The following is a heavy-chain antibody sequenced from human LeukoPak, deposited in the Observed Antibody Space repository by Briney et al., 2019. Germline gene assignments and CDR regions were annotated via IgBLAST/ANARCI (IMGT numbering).Heavy chain of an antibody. CDR2: IQYNGTTK. D-gene: IGHD2-15*01. V-gene: IGHV3-30*02. CDR3: AVGRCCSGGSCYALQSAFDI. CDR1: GFIFSNYG. Sequence: PGGSLRLSCAASGFIFSNYGMHWVRQAPGKGLEWVAFIQYNGTTKDYADSVKGRFTISRDNSKNTLYLQMGSLRAEDMAVYYCAVGRCCSGGSCYALQSAFDIWGQGTMVTVSS. J-gene: IGHJ3*02.